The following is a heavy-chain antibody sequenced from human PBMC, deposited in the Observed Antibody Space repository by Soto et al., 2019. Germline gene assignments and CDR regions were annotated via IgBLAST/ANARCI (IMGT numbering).Heavy chain of an antibody. Sequence: QVQLQQWGAGLLKPSETLSLTCAVYGGSFSGYYWSWIRQPPGKGLEWIGEINHSGSTNYNPSLKSRVTISVDTSKNQFSLKLSSVTAADTAVYYCSGGHYYGSGDYWGQGTLVTVSS. CDR2: INHSGST. V-gene: IGHV4-34*01. CDR1: GGSFSGYY. D-gene: IGHD3-10*01. J-gene: IGHJ4*02. CDR3: SGGHYYGSGDY.